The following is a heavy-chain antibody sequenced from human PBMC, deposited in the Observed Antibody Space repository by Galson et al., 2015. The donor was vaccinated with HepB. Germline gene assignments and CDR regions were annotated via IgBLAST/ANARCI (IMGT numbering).Heavy chain of an antibody. CDR3: ARGSGSSWYFDY. D-gene: IGHD3-10*01. Sequence: SLRLSCAASGFTFRSYAMHWVRQAPGKGLEWVAVISYDGSNKYYADSVKGRFTISRDNSKNTLYLQMNSLRAEDTAVYYCARGSGSSWYFDYWGQGTLVTVSS. J-gene: IGHJ4*02. V-gene: IGHV3-30*04. CDR2: ISYDGSNK. CDR1: GFTFRSYA.